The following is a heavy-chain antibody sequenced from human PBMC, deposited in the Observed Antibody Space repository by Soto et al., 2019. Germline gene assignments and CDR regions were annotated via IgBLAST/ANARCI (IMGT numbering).Heavy chain of an antibody. Sequence: GGSLRLSCAASGFTFDDYAMHWVRQAPGKGLEWVASISWNSGSIGYADSVKGRFTISRDNAKNSLSLQMNSLRPEDTALYYFVRDKGYNNTCYLYYWSQGTLVTVSS. V-gene: IGHV3-9*01. CDR1: GFTFDDYA. CDR3: VRDKGYNNTCYLYY. CDR2: ISWNSGSI. D-gene: IGHD6-13*01. J-gene: IGHJ4*02.